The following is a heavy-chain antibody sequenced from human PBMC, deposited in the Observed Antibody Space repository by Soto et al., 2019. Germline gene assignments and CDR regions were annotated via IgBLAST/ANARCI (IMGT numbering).Heavy chain of an antibody. CDR1: GFTFSDFY. CDR2: ISSSGSTI. CDR3: ARTVRGVSGMDV. V-gene: IGHV3-11*01. J-gene: IGHJ6*02. Sequence: GSLRLSCAASGFTFSDFYMSWIRQAPGKGLEWLSYISSSGSTIYYADSVKGRFTISRDNAKNSLYLQMNSRSAEDTAVYYCARTVRGVSGMDVWGQGTTVTVPS. D-gene: IGHD3-10*01.